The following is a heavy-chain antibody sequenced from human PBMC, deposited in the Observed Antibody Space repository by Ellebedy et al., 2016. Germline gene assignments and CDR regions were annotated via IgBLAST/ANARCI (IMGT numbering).Heavy chain of an antibody. CDR2: ISWNSGSI. Sequence: GGSLRLSCAASGFTLDDYAMHWVRQAPGKGLEWVSGISWNSGSIGYADSVKGRFTISRDNAKNSLYLQMNSLRAEDTALYYCAKDEGARGYSLGMDVWGQGTTVTVSS. J-gene: IGHJ6*02. CDR3: AKDEGARGYSLGMDV. V-gene: IGHV3-9*01. CDR1: GFTLDDYA. D-gene: IGHD5-18*01.